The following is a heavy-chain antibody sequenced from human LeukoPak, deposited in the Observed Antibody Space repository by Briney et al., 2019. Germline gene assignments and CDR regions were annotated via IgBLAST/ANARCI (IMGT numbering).Heavy chain of an antibody. CDR2: IIPILGIA. V-gene: IGHV1-69*04. D-gene: IGHD4-23*01. Sequence: GASVKVSCKASGGTFSSYAISWVRQAPGQGLEWMGRIIPILGIANYAQKFQGRVTITADKSTSTAYMELSSLRSEDTAVYYCARDNHGGNSNYYYGMDVWGQGTTVTVSS. CDR1: GGTFSSYA. CDR3: ARDNHGGNSNYYYGMDV. J-gene: IGHJ6*02.